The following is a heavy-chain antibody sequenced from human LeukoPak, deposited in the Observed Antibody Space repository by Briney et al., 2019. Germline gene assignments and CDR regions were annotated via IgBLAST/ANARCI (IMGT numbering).Heavy chain of an antibody. CDR3: ARQRGSYNLSYDY. D-gene: IGHD1-26*01. V-gene: IGHV1-2*02. J-gene: IGHJ4*02. Sequence: ASVKVSCKASGYTFTGYYMHWVRQAPGQGLELMGWINPNSGGTNYAQKFQGRVTMTRDTSISTAYMELSRLRSDDTAVYYCARQRGSYNLSYDYWGQGTLVTVSS. CDR2: INPNSGGT. CDR1: GYTFTGYY.